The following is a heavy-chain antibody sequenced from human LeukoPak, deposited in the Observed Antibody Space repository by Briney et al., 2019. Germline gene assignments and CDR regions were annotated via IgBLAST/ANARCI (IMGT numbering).Heavy chain of an antibody. D-gene: IGHD3-22*01. CDR1: RYTFTSYG. CDR3: ARRYGYYDSSGYYSDC. CDR2: ISAYNGNT. V-gene: IGHV1-18*01. J-gene: IGHJ4*02. Sequence: ATLKVYCKTSRYTFTSYGISWVRQAPGQGLEWMGWISAYNGNTNYAQKLQCRVTMTTDTSTRTAYMELRSLISDDTGVYYCARRYGYYDSSGYYSDCWGEGTLVSDSP.